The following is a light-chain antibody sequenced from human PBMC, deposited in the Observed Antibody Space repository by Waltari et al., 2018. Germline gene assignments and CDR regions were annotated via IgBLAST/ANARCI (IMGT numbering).Light chain of an antibody. CDR3: QSADTRSSFWV. J-gene: IGLJ3*02. V-gene: IGLV3-25*03. Sequence: SYELTQPTSVSVSPGQTARITCSGSALANEYAFWYQQKPGQAPVLVIYRDSERPSGIPERFAGSNSGKTVTLTISGVQAEDEADYYCQSADTRSSFWVFGGGTKLTVV. CDR2: RDS. CDR1: ALANEY.